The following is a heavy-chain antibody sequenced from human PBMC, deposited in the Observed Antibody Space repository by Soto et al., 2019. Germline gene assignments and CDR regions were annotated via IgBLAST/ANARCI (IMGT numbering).Heavy chain of an antibody. D-gene: IGHD2-21*02. CDR2: ISSSSSTI. CDR3: ARWSPYCGGDCSFDY. J-gene: IGHJ4*02. V-gene: IGHV3-48*01. CDR1: GFTFSSYS. Sequence: EVQLVESGGGLVQPGGSLRLSCAASGFTFSSYSMNWVRQAPGKGLEWVSYISSSSSTIYYADSVKGRFTISRDNAKNSLYLQMTSLRAEDTAVYYCARWSPYCGGDCSFDYWGQGTLVTVSS.